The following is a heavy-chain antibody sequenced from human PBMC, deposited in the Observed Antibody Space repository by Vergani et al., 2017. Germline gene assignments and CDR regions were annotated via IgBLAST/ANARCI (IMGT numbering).Heavy chain of an antibody. CDR2: IDPSDSYT. Sequence: EVQLVQSGAEVKKPGESLRISCKGSGYSFTSYWISWVRQMPGKGLEWMGRIDPSDSYTNYSPSFQGHVTISADKSISTAYLQWSSLKASDTAMYYYVRISITGTTYYYYGMDVWGQGTTVTVSS. CDR3: VRISITGTTYYYYGMDV. D-gene: IGHD1-7*01. V-gene: IGHV5-10-1*03. CDR1: GYSFTSYW. J-gene: IGHJ6*02.